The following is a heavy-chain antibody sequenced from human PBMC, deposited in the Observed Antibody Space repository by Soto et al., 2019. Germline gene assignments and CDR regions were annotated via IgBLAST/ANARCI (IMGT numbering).Heavy chain of an antibody. V-gene: IGHV4-39*01. D-gene: IGHD3-10*01. CDR2: IYYSGST. CDR3: ARHKSVGSGSYYPWFDP. J-gene: IGHJ5*02. Sequence: SETLSLTCTFSGGSISSSSYYWGWIRQPPGKGLEWIGSIYYSGSTYYNPSLKSRVTISVDTSKNQFSLKLSSVTAADTAAYHCARHKSVGSGSYYPWFDPWGQGTLVTVSS. CDR1: GGSISSSSYY.